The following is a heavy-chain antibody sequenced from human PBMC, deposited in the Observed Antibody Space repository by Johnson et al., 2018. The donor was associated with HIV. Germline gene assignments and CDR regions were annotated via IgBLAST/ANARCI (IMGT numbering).Heavy chain of an antibody. J-gene: IGHJ3*02. CDR3: ARGGSDVFDI. Sequence: QVQLVESGGGLIQPGGSLRLSCAASGFTVSSNYMSWIRQAPAKGLEWVSYITGSGTVVYYADSVTGRFTISRDNAKNSLYLQMNSLRADDTAGYYCARGGSDVFDIWGRGTMVTVSS. CDR2: ITGSGTVV. D-gene: IGHD3-16*01. V-gene: IGHV3-11*04. CDR1: GFTVSSNY.